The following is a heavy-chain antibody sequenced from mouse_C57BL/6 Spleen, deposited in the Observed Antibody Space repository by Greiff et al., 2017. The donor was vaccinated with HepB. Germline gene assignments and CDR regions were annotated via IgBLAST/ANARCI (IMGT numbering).Heavy chain of an antibody. CDR2: INPSNGGT. CDR1: GYTFTSYW. Sequence: QVQLQQPGTELVKPGASVKLSCKASGYTFTSYWMHWVKQRPGQGLEWIGNINPSNGGTNYNEKFKSKATLTVDKSSSTAYMQLSSLTSEDSAVDYCARTSYSNYPYYAMDYWGQGTSVTVSS. CDR3: ARTSYSNYPYYAMDY. J-gene: IGHJ4*01. V-gene: IGHV1-53*01. D-gene: IGHD2-5*01.